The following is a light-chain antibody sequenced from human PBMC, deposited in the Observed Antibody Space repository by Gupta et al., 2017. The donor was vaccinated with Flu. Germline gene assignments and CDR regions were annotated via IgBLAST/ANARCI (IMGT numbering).Light chain of an antibody. CDR3: EQDNAYWT. CDR2: KAS. Sequence: PPSTRSAYVGKRVTSTCRTSKGIGTWLTWYQQQPGRAPKVLVSKASTVENGVPTRFSGSGSGTEFTISISGLQPDDFATYYWEQDNAYWTFGQGTKVEIK. V-gene: IGKV1-5*03. CDR1: KGIGTW. J-gene: IGKJ1*01.